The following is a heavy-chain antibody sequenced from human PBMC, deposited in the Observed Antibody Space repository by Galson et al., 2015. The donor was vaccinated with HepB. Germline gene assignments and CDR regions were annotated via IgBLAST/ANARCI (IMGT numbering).Heavy chain of an antibody. J-gene: IGHJ4*02. Sequence: SLRLSCAASGFTFSIDSMNWVRQAPGKGLEWVAVISYDGSNKYYADSVKGRFTISRDNSKNTPYLQMNSLRAEDTAVYYCASPDYYDSSGYLIYWGQGTLVTVSS. V-gene: IGHV3-30*03. CDR1: GFTFSIDS. D-gene: IGHD3-22*01. CDR2: ISYDGSNK. CDR3: ASPDYYDSSGYLIY.